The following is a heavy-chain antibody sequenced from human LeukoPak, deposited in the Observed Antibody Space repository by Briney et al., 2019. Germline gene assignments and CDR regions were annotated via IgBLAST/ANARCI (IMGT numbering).Heavy chain of an antibody. CDR1: GGTFSSYA. D-gene: IGHD2-21*02. Sequence: SVKVSCKASGGTFSSYAISWVRQAPGQGLGWMGRIIPILGIANYAQKFQGRVTITADKSTSTAYMELSSLRSEDTAVYYCVVVVTAVPGYYYYGMDVWGQGTTVTVSS. J-gene: IGHJ6*02. V-gene: IGHV1-69*04. CDR2: IIPILGIA. CDR3: VVVVTAVPGYYYYGMDV.